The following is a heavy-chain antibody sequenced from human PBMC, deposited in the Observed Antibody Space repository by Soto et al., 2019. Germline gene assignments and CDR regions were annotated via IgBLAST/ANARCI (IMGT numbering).Heavy chain of an antibody. D-gene: IGHD2-15*01. CDR3: AREGTYCSGGSCCPHFDY. Sequence: QVQLVESGGGVVQPGRSLRLSCAASGFTFSSYGMHWVRQAPGKGLEWVAVIWYDGSNKYYADSVKGRFTISRDNSKNTLYLQMNSLRAEDTALYYCAREGTYCSGGSCCPHFDYWGQGTLVTVSS. J-gene: IGHJ4*02. CDR1: GFTFSSYG. V-gene: IGHV3-33*01. CDR2: IWYDGSNK.